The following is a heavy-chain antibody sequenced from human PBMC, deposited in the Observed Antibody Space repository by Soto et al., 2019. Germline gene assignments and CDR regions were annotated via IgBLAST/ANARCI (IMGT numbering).Heavy chain of an antibody. V-gene: IGHV1-18*04. CDR3: ARGPDFDFWSGYYKIWDYYYGMDV. CDR1: GYTFTSYG. Sequence: GASVKVSCKASGYTFTSYGISWVRQAPGQGLEWMGWISAYNGNTNYAQKLQGRVTMTTDTSTSTAYMELRSLRSDDTAVYYCARGPDFDFWSGYYKIWDYYYGMDVWGQGTTVTV. CDR2: ISAYNGNT. J-gene: IGHJ6*02. D-gene: IGHD3-3*01.